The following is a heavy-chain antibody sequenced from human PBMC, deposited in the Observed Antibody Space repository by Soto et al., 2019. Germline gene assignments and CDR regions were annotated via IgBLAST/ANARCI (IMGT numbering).Heavy chain of an antibody. Sequence: QVQLVESGGGVVQPGRSLRLSCAASAFTFSRSAMHWVRQAPGKGLEWVAVISYEGSEKYYADSVKGRFTSSRDNSKNTLYLQMNSLRAEDTAVYYCARALRGLDYWGQGTLVTVSS. CDR1: AFTFSRSA. V-gene: IGHV3-30-3*01. CDR3: ARALRGLDY. J-gene: IGHJ4*02. D-gene: IGHD3-16*01. CDR2: ISYEGSEK.